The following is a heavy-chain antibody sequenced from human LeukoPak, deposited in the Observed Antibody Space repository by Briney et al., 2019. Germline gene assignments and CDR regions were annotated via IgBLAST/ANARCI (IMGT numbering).Heavy chain of an antibody. CDR3: ARGPYSYDSSGCFDY. CDR1: GGSFSGYY. D-gene: IGHD3-22*01. Sequence: SETLSLTCAVYGGSFSGYYWSWIRQPPGKGLEWIGEINHSGSTNYNPSLKSRVTISVDTSKNQFSLRLNSVTATDTAMYYCARGPYSYDSSGCFDYWGQGALVTVSS. V-gene: IGHV4-34*01. J-gene: IGHJ4*02. CDR2: INHSGST.